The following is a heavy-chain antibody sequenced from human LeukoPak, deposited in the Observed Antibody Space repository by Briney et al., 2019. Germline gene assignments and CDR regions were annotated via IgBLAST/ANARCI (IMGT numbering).Heavy chain of an antibody. Sequence: SETLSLTCTVSGGSISSSSYYWGWIRQPPGKGLEWIGSIYYSGSTCYNPSLKSRVTISVDTSKNQFSLKLSSVTAADTAVYYCASPCAVCEYFDYWGQGTLVTVSS. CDR2: IYYSGST. V-gene: IGHV4-39*01. CDR1: GGSISSSSYY. D-gene: IGHD4/OR15-4a*01. J-gene: IGHJ4*02. CDR3: ASPCAVCEYFDY.